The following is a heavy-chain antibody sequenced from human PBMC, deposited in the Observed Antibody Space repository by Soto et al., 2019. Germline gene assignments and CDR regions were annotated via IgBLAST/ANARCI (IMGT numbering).Heavy chain of an antibody. D-gene: IGHD3-16*01. V-gene: IGHV3-73*01. CDR3: SANDHDDHTKLDQ. CDR2: IRRKANNYAT. Sequence: EVQLVESGGGLFQPGGSLKLSCAVSGLTFSGSAMHWVRQASGKGLEWVVHIRRKANNYATAYAASVKGRFTISRDDSKNTAYLQMNSLKTEASAVYYWSANDHDDHTKLDQWGQGTLVTASS. CDR1: GLTFSGSA. J-gene: IGHJ4*02.